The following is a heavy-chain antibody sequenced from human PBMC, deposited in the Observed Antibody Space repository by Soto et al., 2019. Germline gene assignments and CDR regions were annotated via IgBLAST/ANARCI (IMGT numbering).Heavy chain of an antibody. Sequence: EMQLVESGGGSVQPGRSLRLSCTASGFNFEEYAMHWVRQAPGKGLEWVSSISWNSDSTGYGDSVKGRFTIARDNAKNSLYLQMNSLRGEDTALYYCAKETAWGAGNKSGYFGMDVWGQGTTVTVSS. J-gene: IGHJ6*02. V-gene: IGHV3-9*01. D-gene: IGHD3-10*01. CDR2: ISWNSDST. CDR3: AKETAWGAGNKSGYFGMDV. CDR1: GFNFEEYA.